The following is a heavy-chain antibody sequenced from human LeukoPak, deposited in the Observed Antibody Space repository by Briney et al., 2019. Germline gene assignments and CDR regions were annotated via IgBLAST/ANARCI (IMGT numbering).Heavy chain of an antibody. CDR3: ARGVQVYSYNSGGLDY. D-gene: IGHD3-10*01. CDR2: MNPHSGKT. J-gene: IGHJ4*02. CDR1: DYTFSTYD. Sequence: ASVKVSCKASDYTFSTYDINWVRQATGQGLEWMGWMNPHSGKTGYAQKFQGRISITRNTSITTAYMELSSLTSEDTGVYYCARGVQVYSYNSGGLDYWGQGTLVTVP. V-gene: IGHV1-8*01.